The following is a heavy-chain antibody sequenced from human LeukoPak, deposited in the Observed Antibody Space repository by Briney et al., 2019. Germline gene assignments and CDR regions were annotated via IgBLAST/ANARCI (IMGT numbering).Heavy chain of an antibody. CDR2: INHSGST. CDR3: AGERFLDTWFDP. J-gene: IGHJ5*02. V-gene: IGHV4-34*01. CDR1: GGSFSGYY. D-gene: IGHD3-3*01. Sequence: SETLSLTCAVYGGSFSGYYWSWIRQPPGKGLEWIGEINHSGSTNYNPSLKSRVTISVDTSKNQFSLKLSSVTAADTAVYYCAGERFLDTWFDPWGQGTLVTVSS.